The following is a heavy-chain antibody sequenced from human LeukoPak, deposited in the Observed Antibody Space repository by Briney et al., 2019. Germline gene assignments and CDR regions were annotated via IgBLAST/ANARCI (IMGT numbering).Heavy chain of an antibody. D-gene: IGHD3-3*01. CDR1: GFTFSSYS. J-gene: IGHJ5*02. CDR3: ARTFYDFWSDPTSWFDP. V-gene: IGHV3-21*01. CDR2: ISGSSSYI. Sequence: GGSLRLSCAASGFTFSSYSMNWVRQAPGKGLEWVSSISGSSSYIYYADSVKGRFTISRDNAKNSLYLQMNSLRAEDTAVYYCARTFYDFWSDPTSWFDPWGQGTLVTVSS.